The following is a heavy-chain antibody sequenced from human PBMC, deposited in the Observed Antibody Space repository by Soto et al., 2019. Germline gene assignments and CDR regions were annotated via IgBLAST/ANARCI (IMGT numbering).Heavy chain of an antibody. D-gene: IGHD3-10*01. CDR2: MNPDGSSR. J-gene: IGHJ4*02. V-gene: IGHV3-74*01. CDR3: ARGGNAGSGQYSPDDY. Sequence: EVQLVESGGDLVQPGGSLRLSCEASGFTFSSNWMHWVRQAPGKGLVWVSRMNPDGSSRGYADSVKGRFTISRDNAKNTLFLQMNSLRAEDTAVYYCARGGNAGSGQYSPDDYWGQGTLVTVSS. CDR1: GFTFSSNW.